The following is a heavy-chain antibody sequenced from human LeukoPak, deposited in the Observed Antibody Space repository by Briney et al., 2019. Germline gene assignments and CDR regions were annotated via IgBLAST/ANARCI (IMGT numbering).Heavy chain of an antibody. J-gene: IGHJ3*02. Sequence: GGPLRLSCAASGFTVSSKYMSWVRQAPGKGLEWVSVIYNGGSTYYADSVQGRFTISRDNSKNTLYLQMNSLRAEDTAVYYCASSSSWYDGFDIWGQGTMVTVSS. CDR1: GFTVSSKY. CDR3: ASSSSWYDGFDI. CDR2: IYNGGST. D-gene: IGHD6-13*01. V-gene: IGHV3-53*01.